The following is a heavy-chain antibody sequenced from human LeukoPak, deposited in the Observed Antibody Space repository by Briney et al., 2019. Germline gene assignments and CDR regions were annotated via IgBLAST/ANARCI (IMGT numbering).Heavy chain of an antibody. CDR1: GFTFSSYA. V-gene: IGHV3-23*01. CDR3: AKDRRPTTVVTYPSD. D-gene: IGHD4-11*01. J-gene: IGHJ4*02. CDR2: LSGSGSNT. Sequence: PGGSLRLSCAASGFTFSSYAMSWVRQAPGKGLEWVSALSGSGSNTYYADSVKGRVTISRDNSKNTLYLQMNSLRAEDTAVYYCAKDRRPTTVVTYPSDWGQGTLVTVSS.